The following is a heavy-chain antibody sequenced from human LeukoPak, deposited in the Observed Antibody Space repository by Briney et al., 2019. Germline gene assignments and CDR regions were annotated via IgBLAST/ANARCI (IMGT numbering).Heavy chain of an antibody. D-gene: IGHD2-21*02. J-gene: IGHJ4*02. V-gene: IGHV3-30*02. CDR1: GFTFSSYG. CDR3: AKDRERLVVVTAMSAVDY. Sequence: PGGSLRLSCAASGFTFSSYGMHWVRQAPGKGLEGVAFIRYDGSNKYYADSVKGRFTISRDNSKNTLYLQMNSLRAEDTAVYYCAKDRERLVVVTAMSAVDYWGQGTLVTVSS. CDR2: IRYDGSNK.